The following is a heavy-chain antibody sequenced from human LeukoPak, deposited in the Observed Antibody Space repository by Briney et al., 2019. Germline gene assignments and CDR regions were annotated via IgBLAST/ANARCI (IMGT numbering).Heavy chain of an antibody. CDR1: GGSFSGYY. D-gene: IGHD3-22*01. CDR3: ASSPRRYYYDSSGYYRNSNWFDP. Sequence: SETLSLTCAVYGGSFSGYYWSWIRQPPGKGLEWIGEINHSGSTNYNPSLKSRVTISVDTSKNQFSLKLSSVTAADTAVYYCASSPRRYYYDSSGYYRNSNWFDPWGQGTLVTVSS. CDR2: INHSGST. J-gene: IGHJ5*02. V-gene: IGHV4-34*01.